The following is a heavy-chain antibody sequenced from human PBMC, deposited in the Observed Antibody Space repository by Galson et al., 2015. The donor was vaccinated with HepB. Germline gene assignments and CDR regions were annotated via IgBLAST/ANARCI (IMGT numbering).Heavy chain of an antibody. J-gene: IGHJ4*02. Sequence: QSGAEVKKPGESLKISCKGSGYSFTSYWIGWVRQMPGKGLEWMGIIYPGDSDTRYSPSFQGQVTISADKSISTAYLQWSSLEASDTAMYYCARQYYYDSSGYPSHFDYWGQGTLVTVSS. CDR2: IYPGDSDT. D-gene: IGHD3-22*01. CDR3: ARQYYYDSSGYPSHFDY. CDR1: GYSFTSYW. V-gene: IGHV5-51*01.